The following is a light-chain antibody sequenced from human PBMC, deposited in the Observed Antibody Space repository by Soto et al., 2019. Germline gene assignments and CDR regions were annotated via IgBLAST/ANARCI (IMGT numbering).Light chain of an antibody. CDR1: QSVDIS. CDR2: GAS. J-gene: IGKJ5*01. CDR3: QQRSNWPPIT. Sequence: EIVLTQSPATLSVSPGERVTLSCRASQSVDISLAWYQQKPGQAPRLLIYGASTRATGIPARFSGSGSGTDFTLTISSLEPEDFAVYYCQQRSNWPPITFGQGTRLEIK. V-gene: IGKV3-11*01.